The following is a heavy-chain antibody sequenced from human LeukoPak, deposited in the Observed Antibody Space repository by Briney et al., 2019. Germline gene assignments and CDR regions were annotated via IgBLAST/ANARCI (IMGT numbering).Heavy chain of an antibody. D-gene: IGHD6-13*01. CDR1: GGSISSYY. CDR3: ASRTPGIAAAGDDAFDI. Sequence: SETLSLTCTVSGGSISSYYWSWIRQPPGKGLEWIGYIYYSGSTNYNPSLKSRVTISVDTSKNQFSLKLSSVTAADTAVYYCASRTPGIAAAGDDAFDIWGQGTMVTVSS. V-gene: IGHV4-59*08. J-gene: IGHJ3*02. CDR2: IYYSGST.